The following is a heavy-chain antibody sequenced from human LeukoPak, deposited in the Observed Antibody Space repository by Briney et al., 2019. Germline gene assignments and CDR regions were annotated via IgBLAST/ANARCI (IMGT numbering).Heavy chain of an antibody. D-gene: IGHD3-9*01. V-gene: IGHV4-38-2*02. J-gene: IGHJ5*02. CDR3: ARVPGVYYDSLTGYGSGWFDP. CDR2: IYNNGNT. CDR1: GYFIRTDYY. Sequence: SETLSLICSVSGYFIRTDYYWGWVRQSPGKGPEWIGNIYNNGNTYYNPSLRSRVTISVDTSKNEFSLKVRYMTAADMAVYYCARVPGVYYDSLTGYGSGWFDPWSPGTLVTVFS.